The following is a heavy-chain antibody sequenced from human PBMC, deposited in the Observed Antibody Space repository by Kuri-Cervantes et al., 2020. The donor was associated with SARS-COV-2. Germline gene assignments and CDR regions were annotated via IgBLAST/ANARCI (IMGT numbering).Heavy chain of an antibody. J-gene: IGHJ3*02. V-gene: IGHV1-2*02. D-gene: IGHD3-3*01. CDR3: ARISSGSVLRFLEWSAEDAFDI. Sequence: GGSLRLSCKASGYTFTGYYMHWVRQAPGQGLEWMGWINPNSGGTNYAQKFQGRVTMTRDTSISTAYMELSRLRSDDTAAYYCARISSGSVLRFLEWSAEDAFDIWGQGTTVTVSS. CDR1: GYTFTGYY. CDR2: INPNSGGT.